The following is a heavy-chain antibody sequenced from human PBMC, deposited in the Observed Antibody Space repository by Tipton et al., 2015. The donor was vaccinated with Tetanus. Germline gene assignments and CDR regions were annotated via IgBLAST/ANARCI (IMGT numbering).Heavy chain of an antibody. CDR1: GDSLSNGDYY. V-gene: IGHV4-30-4*01. Sequence: LRLSCTVSGDSLSNGDYYWSWIRQPPGKGLESIGYIYYSGSTHYNPSLKSRVIISVDTSKNQFSLRLSSVTAADTAVYYCARDHGITWGGMGYYYGMDVWGQGTTVTVSS. CDR3: ARDHGITWGGMGYYYGMDV. D-gene: IGHD3-16*01. CDR2: IYYSGST. J-gene: IGHJ6*02.